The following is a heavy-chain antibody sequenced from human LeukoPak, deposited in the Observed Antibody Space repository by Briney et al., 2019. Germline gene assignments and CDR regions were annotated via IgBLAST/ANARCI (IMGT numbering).Heavy chain of an antibody. J-gene: IGHJ4*02. D-gene: IGHD5-18*01. CDR1: GYSFTSYW. Sequence: PGESLKISCKGSGYSFTSYWIGWVRQMPGKGLEWMGIIYPGDSNTKYRPSSQGQVTISADKSISTAYLQWSSLKASDTAMYYCARIGYSYGQADYWGQGTLVTVSS. CDR3: ARIGYSYGQADY. CDR2: IYPGDSNT. V-gene: IGHV5-51*01.